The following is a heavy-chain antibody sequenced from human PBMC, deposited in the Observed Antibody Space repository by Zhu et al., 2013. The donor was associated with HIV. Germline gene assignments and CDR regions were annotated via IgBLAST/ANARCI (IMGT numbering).Heavy chain of an antibody. Sequence: QVQLVQSGAEVKKPGASVKVSCKASGYTFTSYYMHWVRQAPGQGLEWMGIINPSGGSTSYAQKFQGRVTMTRDTSTSTVYMELSSLRSEDTAVYYCARDGYPRSEEVPQGSGEKVLRTTYYMDVWGKGTTVTVSS. CDR1: GYTFTSYY. V-gene: IGHV1-46*01. CDR2: INPSGGST. CDR3: ARDGYPRSEEVPQGSGEKVLRTTYYMDV. D-gene: IGHD3-10*01. J-gene: IGHJ6*03.